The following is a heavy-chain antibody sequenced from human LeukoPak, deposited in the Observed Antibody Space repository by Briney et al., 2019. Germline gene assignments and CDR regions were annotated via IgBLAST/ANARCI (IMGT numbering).Heavy chain of an antibody. CDR2: IKSKTDGGTT. CDR3: TTVEGSSPSPPFDY. J-gene: IGHJ4*02. D-gene: IGHD6-6*01. CDR1: GFTFSNAW. V-gene: IGHV3-15*01. Sequence: GGSLRLSCAASGFTFSNAWMSWVRQAPGKGLEWVGRIKSKTDGGTTDYAAPVKGRFTISRDDSKNTLYLQMNSLKTEDTAVYYCTTVEGSSPSPPFDYWGQGTLVTVSS.